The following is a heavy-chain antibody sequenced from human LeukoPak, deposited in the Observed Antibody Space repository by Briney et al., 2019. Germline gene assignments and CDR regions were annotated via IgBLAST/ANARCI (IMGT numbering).Heavy chain of an antibody. J-gene: IGHJ5*02. CDR3: ARGVHSSSWLNWFDP. CDR2: IIPIFGTA. Sequence: ASVKVSCKASGGTFSSYAISWVRQAPGQGLEWMGGIIPIFGTANYAQKFQGRVTITADESTSTAYMELSSLRSVDTAVYYCARGVHSSSWLNWFDPWGQGTLVTVSS. V-gene: IGHV1-69*13. D-gene: IGHD6-13*01. CDR1: GGTFSSYA.